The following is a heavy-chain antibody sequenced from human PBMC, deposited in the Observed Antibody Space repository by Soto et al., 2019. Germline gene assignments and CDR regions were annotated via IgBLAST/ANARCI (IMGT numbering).Heavy chain of an antibody. CDR2: VSAYNGER. D-gene: IGHD6-6*01. V-gene: IGHV1-18*01. J-gene: IGHJ4*01. CDR3: SRGTSIPASGDY. Sequence: QVQLVQSGAQVKKPGASVKVSCKASGYTFTNYGINWVRQAPGQGLEWLGWVSAYNGERRYAQRVQARVIMTTDTTTTTDYLELRSLRSDDTAVYYCSRGTSIPASGDYWGQGTVVTVSS. CDR1: GYTFTNYG.